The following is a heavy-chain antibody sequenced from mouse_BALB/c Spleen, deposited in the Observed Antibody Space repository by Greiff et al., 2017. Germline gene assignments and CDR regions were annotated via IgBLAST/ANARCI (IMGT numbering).Heavy chain of an antibody. CDR1: GYNFTSYW. CDR3: ARGWDDAMDY. D-gene: IGHD4-1*01. Sequence: VQLQQSGAELVKPWTSVKLSCKASGYNFTSYWINWVKLRPGQGLEWIGDIYPGSGSTNYNEKFKSKATLTVDTSSSTAYMQLSSLASEDSALYYCARGWDDAMDYWGQGTSVTVSS. V-gene: IGHV1-55*01. CDR2: IYPGSGST. J-gene: IGHJ4*01.